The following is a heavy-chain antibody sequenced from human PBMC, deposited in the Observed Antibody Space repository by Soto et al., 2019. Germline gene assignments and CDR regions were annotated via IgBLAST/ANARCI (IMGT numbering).Heavy chain of an antibody. CDR3: ARRYGVAFDI. CDR1: GGSISSYY. D-gene: IGHD3-10*01. Sequence: PSETVSLTCTVSGGSISSYYWSWIRQPPGKGLEWIGYIYYSGSTNYNPSLKSRVTISVDTSKNQFSLKLSSVIAADTAVYYCARRYGVAFDIWGQGTMVTVSS. CDR2: IYYSGST. V-gene: IGHV4-59*08. J-gene: IGHJ3*02.